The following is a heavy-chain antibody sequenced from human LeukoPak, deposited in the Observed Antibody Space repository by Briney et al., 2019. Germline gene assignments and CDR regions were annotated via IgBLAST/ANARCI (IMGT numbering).Heavy chain of an antibody. J-gene: IGHJ4*02. D-gene: IGHD3-9*01. Sequence: RPGGSLRLSCAASGFTFDDYGMSWVRPAPGKGLEWVSGINWNGGSTGYADSVKGRFTISRDNAKDSLYLQMNSLRAEDTALYYCARADDILTGDFDYWGQGTLVTVSS. V-gene: IGHV3-20*04. CDR1: GFTFDDYG. CDR3: ARADDILTGDFDY. CDR2: INWNGGST.